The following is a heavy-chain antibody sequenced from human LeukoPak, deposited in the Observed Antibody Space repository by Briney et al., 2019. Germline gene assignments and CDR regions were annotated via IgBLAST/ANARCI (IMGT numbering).Heavy chain of an antibody. CDR2: ISGSGANT. CDR3: PKERAGYTNPYYFDY. D-gene: IGHD3-16*02. Sequence: PGGSLRLSCAASGFTFSTYAMSWVRQAPGKGLEWVSTISGSGANTYYADSVRGRFTISRDNSKNTLYLHMNSLRAEDTAVYHCPKERAGYTNPYYFDYWGQGTLVTVSS. CDR1: GFTFSTYA. J-gene: IGHJ4*02. V-gene: IGHV3-23*01.